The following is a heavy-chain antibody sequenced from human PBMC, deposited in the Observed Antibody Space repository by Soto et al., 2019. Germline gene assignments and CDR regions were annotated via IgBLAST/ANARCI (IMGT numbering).Heavy chain of an antibody. CDR2: IYYSGST. Sequence: ASETLSHTCTVSGGSISSYYWSWIQEPTGNGLEWIGYIYYSGSTNYNPSLKSRVTISVDTSKNQFSLKLSSVTAANTAVYYCARETDNYYDSSGYYYGCFDYWGQGTLVTVS. CDR1: GGSISSYY. CDR3: ARETDNYYDSSGYYYGCFDY. V-gene: IGHV4-59*01. D-gene: IGHD3-22*01. J-gene: IGHJ4*02.